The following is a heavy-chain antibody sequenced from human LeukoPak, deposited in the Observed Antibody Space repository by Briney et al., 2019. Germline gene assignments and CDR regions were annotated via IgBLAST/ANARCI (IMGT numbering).Heavy chain of an antibody. CDR1: GASINKDY. D-gene: IGHD2/OR15-2a*01. J-gene: IGHJ6*04. CDR2: IHPSGIT. V-gene: IGHV4-4*07. Sequence: SETLSLTCTVSGASINKDYWAWIRQPAGKGLEWIGRIHPSGITHQNPSLRGRVTMSIDASKNQFSLDLSSVTAADTAVYYCVRDEYRDVWGKGTTVTVSS. CDR3: VRDEYRDV.